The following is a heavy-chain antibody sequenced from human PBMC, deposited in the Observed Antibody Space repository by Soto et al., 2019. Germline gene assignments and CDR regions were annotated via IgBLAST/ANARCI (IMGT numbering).Heavy chain of an antibody. Sequence: GGSLRLSCAGSGFTFTTGWMNWVRQAPGKALEWVGRIKSKTGGGTIDYAAPVKGRFTISRDDSADTLFLQMNSLKTEDTAVYYCTTSGGNTGPPYWGQGTLVTGSS. CDR1: GFTFTTGW. D-gene: IGHD2-8*02. CDR2: IKSKTGGGTI. V-gene: IGHV3-15*07. CDR3: TTSGGNTGPPY. J-gene: IGHJ4*02.